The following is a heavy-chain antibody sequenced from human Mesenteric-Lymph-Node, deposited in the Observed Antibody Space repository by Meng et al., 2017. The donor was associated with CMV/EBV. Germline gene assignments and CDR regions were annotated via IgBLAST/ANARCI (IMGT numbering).Heavy chain of an antibody. Sequence: SCKASGYTFNGYYIHWVRQAPGQGLEWMGRINPNSGGTNYAQKFQGRVTMTSDTSISTAYMELSRLRPDDTAVYYCASPQIGDHSFDYWGQGTLVTVSS. V-gene: IGHV1-2*06. CDR3: ASPQIGDHSFDY. D-gene: IGHD3-16*01. J-gene: IGHJ4*02. CDR1: GYTFNGYY. CDR2: INPNSGGT.